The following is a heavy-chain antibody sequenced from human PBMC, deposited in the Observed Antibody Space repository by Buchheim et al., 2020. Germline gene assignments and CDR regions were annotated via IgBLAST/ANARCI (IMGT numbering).Heavy chain of an antibody. CDR3: ASRPRTIAARPNDWFDP. D-gene: IGHD6-6*01. CDR1: GGTFSSYA. J-gene: IGHJ5*02. Sequence: QVQLVQSGAEVKKPGSSVKVSCKASGGTFSSYAISWVRQAPGQGLEWMGGIIPIFGTANYAQKFQGRVTITADKSTSTVYMELSSLRSEDTAVYYCASRPRTIAARPNDWFDPWGQGTL. V-gene: IGHV1-69*06. CDR2: IIPIFGTA.